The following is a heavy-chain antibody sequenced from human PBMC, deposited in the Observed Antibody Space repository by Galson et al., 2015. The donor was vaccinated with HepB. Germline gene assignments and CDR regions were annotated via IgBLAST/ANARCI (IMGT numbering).Heavy chain of an antibody. D-gene: IGHD1-26*01. CDR1: GSNFPNYW. J-gene: IGHJ4*02. CDR2: IHPGESDT. CDR3: ARLGGIEGATPENFDS. Sequence: QSGAQVTKPGQSLKISCQTSGSNFPNYWIGWVRQVPGKGLEWMGIIHPGESDTNFSPSFQDQVTISADTSINTAYLQWSSLKVSDTAMYFCARLGGIEGATPENFDSWGQGTLVTVSS. V-gene: IGHV5-51*01.